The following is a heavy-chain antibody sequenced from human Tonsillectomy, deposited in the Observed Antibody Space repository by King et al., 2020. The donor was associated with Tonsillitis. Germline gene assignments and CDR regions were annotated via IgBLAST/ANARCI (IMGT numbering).Heavy chain of an antibody. J-gene: IGHJ4*02. CDR3: ARAGTFGSGRFQPLAIDY. Sequence: QVQLVESGGGKVQPGRSLRLSCAASGFNFSSYGMHWVRQAPGKGLEWVAVIWYDGTKKYYGDSVRGRFIISRDNSKNTLYLQMNSPRAEDTAVYSCARAGTFGSGRFQPLAIDYWGQGSLVTVSS. D-gene: IGHD3-10*01. V-gene: IGHV3-33*01. CDR2: IWYDGTKK. CDR1: GFNFSSYG.